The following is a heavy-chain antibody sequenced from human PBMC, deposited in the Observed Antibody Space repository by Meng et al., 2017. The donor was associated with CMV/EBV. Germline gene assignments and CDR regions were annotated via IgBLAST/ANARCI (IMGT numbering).Heavy chain of an antibody. CDR3: ARAVDSSGWYLLDY. CDR1: GFTFSSYE. V-gene: IGHV3-48*03. D-gene: IGHD6-19*01. CDR2: ISSSGSTI. Sequence: GGSLKISCAASGFTFSSYEMNWVRQAPGKGLEWVSYISSSGSTIYYADSVKGRFTISRDNAKNSLYLQMNSLRAEDTAVYYCARAVDSSGWYLLDYWGQGTLVTVSS. J-gene: IGHJ4*02.